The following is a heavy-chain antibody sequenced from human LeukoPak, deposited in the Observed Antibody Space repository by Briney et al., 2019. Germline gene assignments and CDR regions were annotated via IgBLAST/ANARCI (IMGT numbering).Heavy chain of an antibody. D-gene: IGHD1-26*01. Sequence: SGGSLRLSCAASGFTFSDHYMDWVRQAPGKGLEWVGRSGNKANSYTTEYAASVKGRFTISRDDSKNSVYLQMNSLKTEDTAVYYCARVSGSNYGRAFDIWGQGTMVTVSS. V-gene: IGHV3-72*01. J-gene: IGHJ3*02. CDR3: ARVSGSNYGRAFDI. CDR2: SGNKANSYTT. CDR1: GFTFSDHY.